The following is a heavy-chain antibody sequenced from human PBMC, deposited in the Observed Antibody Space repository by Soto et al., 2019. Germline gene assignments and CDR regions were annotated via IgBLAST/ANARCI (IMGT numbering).Heavy chain of an antibody. CDR1: GGSISSGGYS. D-gene: IGHD3-10*01. J-gene: IGHJ5*02. CDR2: IYHSGRT. Sequence: PSETLSLTCAVSGGSISSGGYSWSWIRQPPGKGLEWIGYIYHSGRTYYNPSLKNRVTISVDRSKNQLSLKLSSVTAAETAVYYCARVPGPWGQGTLVTVSS. V-gene: IGHV4-30-2*01. CDR3: ARVPGP.